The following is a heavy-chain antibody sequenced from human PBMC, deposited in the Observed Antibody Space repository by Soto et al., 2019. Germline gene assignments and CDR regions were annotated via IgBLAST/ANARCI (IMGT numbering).Heavy chain of an antibody. Sequence: EAQLVESGGGLVKPGGSLRLACAASGFTFSTYTLNWVRQAPGKGLEWVSSISTSGDSTYYEDSLRGRFTISRDNARASLYLQMDSLRVEDTAMYYCTSPYGGKIGDALDLWGQGTMVTVSS. J-gene: IGHJ3*01. CDR3: TSPYGGKIGDALDL. CDR2: ISTSGDST. V-gene: IGHV3-21*01. D-gene: IGHD2-15*01. CDR1: GFTFSTYT.